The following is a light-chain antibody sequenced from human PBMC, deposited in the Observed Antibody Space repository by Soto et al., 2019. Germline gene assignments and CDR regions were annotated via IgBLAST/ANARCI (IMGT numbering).Light chain of an antibody. CDR2: LGS. Sequence: DIVMTQSPLSLPVTPGEPASISCRSSQSLLHSNGYNYLDWYLQKPGQSPQLLIYLGSNRASGAPDRFSGSGSGTDFTLKISSVEAEDVGVYYCMQALQTPLTFGGGTKVEIK. CDR3: MQALQTPLT. V-gene: IGKV2-28*01. J-gene: IGKJ4*01. CDR1: QSLLHSNGYNY.